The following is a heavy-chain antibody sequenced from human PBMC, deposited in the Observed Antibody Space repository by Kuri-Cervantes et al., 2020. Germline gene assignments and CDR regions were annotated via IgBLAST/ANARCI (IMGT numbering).Heavy chain of an antibody. CDR1: GFNFNNYW. V-gene: IGHV3-7*01. CDR3: AKDAVRGQSDFGWIYYGMDI. D-gene: IGHD5-12*01. Sequence: GESLKISCAASGFNFNNYWMSWVRQAPGKGLEWVANIKEDGTEKHYVDSVKSRFTISRDNAENSLYLQMRSLRAEDTAVYYCAKDAVRGQSDFGWIYYGMDIWGQGTTVTVSS. J-gene: IGHJ6*02. CDR2: IKEDGTEK.